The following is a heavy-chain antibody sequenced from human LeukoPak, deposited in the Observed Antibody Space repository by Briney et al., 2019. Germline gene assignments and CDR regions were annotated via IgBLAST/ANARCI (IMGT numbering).Heavy chain of an antibody. D-gene: IGHD1-1*01. Sequence: PSETLSLTCTVSGGSISSYYWSWIRQPPGKGLEWIGEINHSGSTNYNPSLKSRVTISVDTSKNQFSLKLSSVTAADTAVYYCARGKNADYWGQGTLVTVSS. V-gene: IGHV4-34*01. CDR1: GGSISSYY. CDR3: ARGKNADY. J-gene: IGHJ4*02. CDR2: INHSGST.